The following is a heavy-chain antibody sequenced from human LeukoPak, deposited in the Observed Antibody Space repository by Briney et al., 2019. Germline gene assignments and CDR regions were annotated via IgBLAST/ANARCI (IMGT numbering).Heavy chain of an antibody. J-gene: IGHJ6*02. V-gene: IGHV4-39*01. D-gene: IGHD4-17*01. CDR2: IYYSGST. CDR1: GASISSSSSY. Sequence: SATLSLTCTVSGASISSSSSYWGWIRQPPGKGLEWIGSIYYSGSTYYNPSLKSRVTISVDTSKNQFSLKLSSVTAAATAVYYCITVTTYYYYGMDVWGQGTTVTVSS. CDR3: ITVTTYYYYGMDV.